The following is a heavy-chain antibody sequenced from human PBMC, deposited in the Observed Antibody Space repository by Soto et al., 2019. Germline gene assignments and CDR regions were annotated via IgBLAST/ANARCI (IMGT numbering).Heavy chain of an antibody. CDR2: IYYSGST. Sequence: QVQLQESGPGLVKPSQTLSLTCTVSGGSISSGGYYWSWIRQHPGKGLEWIGYIYYSGSTYYNPSLKSRVTISVDTAKGQFSLKLSSVTAADTAVYYCARDFTDSSGPTLGMGVWGQGTTVTVSS. CDR3: ARDFTDSSGPTLGMGV. V-gene: IGHV4-31*03. J-gene: IGHJ6*02. CDR1: GGSISSGGYY. D-gene: IGHD6-19*01.